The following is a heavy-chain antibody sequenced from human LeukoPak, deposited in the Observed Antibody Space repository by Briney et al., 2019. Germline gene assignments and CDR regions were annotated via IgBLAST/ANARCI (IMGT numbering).Heavy chain of an antibody. CDR3: ARPGGDEWELLWYGESGAFDI. V-gene: IGHV4-61*02. CDR2: IYTTGST. Sequence: SETLSLTCTVSGDSISSGSFCWSWIRQPAGKGLDWIGRIYTTGSTNYNPSLKSRVTISVDTSKNQFSLKLSSVTAADTAVYYCARPGGDEWELLWYGESGAFDIWGQGTMVTVSS. CDR1: GDSISSGSFC. J-gene: IGHJ3*02. D-gene: IGHD3-10*01.